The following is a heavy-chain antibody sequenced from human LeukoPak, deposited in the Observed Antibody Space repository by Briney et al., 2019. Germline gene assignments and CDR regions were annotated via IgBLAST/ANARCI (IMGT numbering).Heavy chain of an antibody. CDR1: GYTFTSYG. V-gene: IGHV1-18*01. J-gene: IGHJ6*03. D-gene: IGHD1-26*01. CDR2: ISAYNGNT. Sequence: ASVKVSCKASGYTFTSYGISWVRQAPGQGLEWMGWISAYNGNTNHAQKLQGRVTMTTDTSTSTAYMELRSLRSDDTAVYYCAREGGSYRYYYYMDVWGKGTTVTISS. CDR3: AREGGSYRYYYYMDV.